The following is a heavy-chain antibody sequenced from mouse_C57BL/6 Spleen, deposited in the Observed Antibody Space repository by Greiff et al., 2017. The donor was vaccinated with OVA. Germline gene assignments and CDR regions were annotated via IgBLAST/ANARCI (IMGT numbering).Heavy chain of an antibody. CDR3: ARDQVGLDY. CDR2: ISYDGSN. CDR1: GYSITSGYY. V-gene: IGHV3-6*01. D-gene: IGHD4-1*01. Sequence: EVKLMESGPGLVKPSQSLSLTCSVTGYSITSGYYWNWIRQFPGNKLEWMGYISYDGSNNYNPSLKNRISITRDTSNNQFFLKLNSVTTEDTATYYCARDQVGLDYWGQGTTLTVSS. J-gene: IGHJ2*01.